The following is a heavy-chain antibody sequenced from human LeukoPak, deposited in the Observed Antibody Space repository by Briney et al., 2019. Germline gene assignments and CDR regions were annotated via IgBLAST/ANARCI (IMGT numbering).Heavy chain of an antibody. CDR1: GGSFSGYY. V-gene: IGHV4-34*01. J-gene: IGHJ3*02. D-gene: IGHD3-22*01. CDR3: ARDYYDSSGYSFDAFDI. CDR2: INHSGST. Sequence: SETLSLTCAVYGGSFSGYYWSWIRQPPGKGLEWIGEINHSGSTNYNPSLKSRVTISVDTSKNQFSLKLSSVTAADTAVYYCARDYYDSSGYSFDAFDIWGQGTMVTVSS.